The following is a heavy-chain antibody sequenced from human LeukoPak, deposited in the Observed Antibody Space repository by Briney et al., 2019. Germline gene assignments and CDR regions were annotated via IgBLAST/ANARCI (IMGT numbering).Heavy chain of an antibody. CDR3: ARIAALASYVFDF. J-gene: IGHJ4*02. CDR1: GFTFSSYE. D-gene: IGHD3-10*02. V-gene: IGHV3-48*03. CDR2: ISSSGTTI. Sequence: GGSLRLSCAASGFTFSSYEMNWVRQAPGKGLEWVSYISSSGTTIYYVDSVKGRFTISRDNAKNSLYLQMNSLRAEDTAVYYCARIAALASYVFDFWGQGNLVTVSS.